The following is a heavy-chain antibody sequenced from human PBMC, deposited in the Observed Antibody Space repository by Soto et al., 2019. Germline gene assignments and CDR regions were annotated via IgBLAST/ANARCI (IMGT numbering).Heavy chain of an antibody. D-gene: IGHD3-22*01. CDR1: GFTVSSHA. V-gene: IGHV3-23*01. CDR2: ISGSGGST. Sequence: LRLSCAASGFTVSSHAMSWVRQAPGKGPEWVSAISGSGGSTYYADSVKGRFTISRDNSKNTLYLQMNSLRAEDTAVYYCAKRRCDSSGYYQYWGQGTLVTVSA. J-gene: IGHJ4*02. CDR3: AKRRCDSSGYYQY.